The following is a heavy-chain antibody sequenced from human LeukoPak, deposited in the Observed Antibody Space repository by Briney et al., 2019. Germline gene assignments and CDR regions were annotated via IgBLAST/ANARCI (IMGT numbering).Heavy chain of an antibody. D-gene: IGHD3-22*01. CDR2: SVPSSGGT. J-gene: IGHJ4*02. Sequence: GASVKVSCKTSGYTFSSHYIHWLRQAPGQGLEWMGWSVPSSGGTKYAQRFEGRVTMTTETSINTAYMELRSLTSDDTAVYYCARELGGGYYVFDFWAQGTLVTVSS. CDR1: GYTFSSHY. V-gene: IGHV1-2*02. CDR3: ARELGGGYYVFDF.